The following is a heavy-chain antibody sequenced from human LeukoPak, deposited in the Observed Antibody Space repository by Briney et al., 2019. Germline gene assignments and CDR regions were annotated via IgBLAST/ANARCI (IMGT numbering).Heavy chain of an antibody. CDR1: GGSISSYF. CDR3: ARETRESRYFDL. V-gene: IGHV4-4*07. J-gene: IGHJ2*01. CDR2: IHTSGST. D-gene: IGHD4-23*01. Sequence: SETLSLTCTVSGGSISSYFWSWIRQPAGKGLEWIGRIHTSGSTNYNSSLKTRVAMSLATSKNQSSLNLTSVTAADTAVYYCARETRESRYFDLWGRGTPVTVSS.